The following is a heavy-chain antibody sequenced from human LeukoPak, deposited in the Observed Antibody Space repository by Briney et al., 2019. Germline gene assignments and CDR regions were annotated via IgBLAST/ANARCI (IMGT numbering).Heavy chain of an antibody. D-gene: IGHD1-26*01. Sequence: SETLSLTCTVSGASISSSSYYWGWIRQPPGKGLEWIGNIYYNGSTYYNPSLKSRVTMSADTSKNQLSLKLSSVTAADTAVYHCARDPVVGATNWFDPWGQGTLVTVSS. CDR3: ARDPVVGATNWFDP. CDR2: IYYNGST. CDR1: GASISSSSYY. J-gene: IGHJ5*02. V-gene: IGHV4-39*07.